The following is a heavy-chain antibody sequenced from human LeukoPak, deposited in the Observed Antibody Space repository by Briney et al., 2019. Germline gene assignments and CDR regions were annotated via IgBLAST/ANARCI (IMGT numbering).Heavy chain of an antibody. J-gene: IGHJ4*02. D-gene: IGHD3-10*01. V-gene: IGHV3-21*01. CDR1: GFTFSSYS. Sequence: GGSLRLPCAASGFTFSSYSMNWVRQAPGKGLEWVSSISSSSSYIYYADSVKGRFTISRDNAKNSLYLQMNSLRAEDTAVYYCARDRSAMVRGIFDYWGQGTLVTVSS. CDR2: ISSSSSYI. CDR3: ARDRSAMVRGIFDY.